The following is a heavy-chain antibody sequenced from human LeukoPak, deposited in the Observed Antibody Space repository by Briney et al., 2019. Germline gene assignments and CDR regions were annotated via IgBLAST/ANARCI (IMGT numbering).Heavy chain of an antibody. D-gene: IGHD3-22*01. CDR1: GGSISSYY. J-gene: IGHJ5*02. Sequence: SETLSLTCTVSGGSISSYYWSWIRQPPGKGLEWIGYIYYSGSTNYNPSLKSRVTISVDTSKNQFSLKLSSVTAADTAVYYCARVRDSSALNWFDPWGQGTLVTVSS. V-gene: IGHV4-59*01. CDR3: ARVRDSSALNWFDP. CDR2: IYYSGST.